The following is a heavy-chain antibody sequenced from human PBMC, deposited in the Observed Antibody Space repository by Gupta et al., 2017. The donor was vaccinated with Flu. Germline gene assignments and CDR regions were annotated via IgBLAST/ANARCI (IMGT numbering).Heavy chain of an antibody. CDR1: GFTFSSYG. J-gene: IGHJ4*02. CDR2: ISHDGSKE. CDR3: ARGCSGGGSCYYIDN. V-gene: IGHV3-30*03. D-gene: IGHD2-15*01. Sequence: QVPLAASGGGVVQPGMSLKLSCAASGFTFSSYGMHWVRQAPGKGLDGVAIISHDGSKEKYADSVKGRVTISRDNSKNTLYLQMNSLRPGDTALYDGARGCSGGGSCYYIDNWGQGTRVTVST.